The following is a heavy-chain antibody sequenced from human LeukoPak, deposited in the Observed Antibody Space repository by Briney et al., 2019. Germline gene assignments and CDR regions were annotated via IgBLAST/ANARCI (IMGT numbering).Heavy chain of an antibody. D-gene: IGHD4-17*01. Sequence: SETLSLTCCVSGGSISSYYWSWVRQPPGKGLEWIGNIYYTGSTNYNPSLKSRVIISIDTSKNQFSLRLSSVTAADTAVYYCAALGDYAVFGLDYWGQGTLVTVSP. CDR2: IYYTGST. CDR1: GGSISSYY. V-gene: IGHV4-59*08. J-gene: IGHJ4*02. CDR3: AALGDYAVFGLDY.